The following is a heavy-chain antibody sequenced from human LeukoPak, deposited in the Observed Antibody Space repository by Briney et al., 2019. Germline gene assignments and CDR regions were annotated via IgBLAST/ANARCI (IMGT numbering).Heavy chain of an antibody. Sequence: ASVKVSCKASGYTFTNYYIHWVRQAPGQGLEWMGIINPSSGSTSYAQTFQGRVTMTRDTSTNTVYMELSSLRSEDTAVYYCARAGGVTIFAVVTAPYYQYYGLDVWGQGTTVTVSS. CDR1: GYTFTNYY. V-gene: IGHV1-46*01. CDR3: ARAGGVTIFAVVTAPYYQYYGLDV. CDR2: INPSSGST. J-gene: IGHJ6*02. D-gene: IGHD3-3*01.